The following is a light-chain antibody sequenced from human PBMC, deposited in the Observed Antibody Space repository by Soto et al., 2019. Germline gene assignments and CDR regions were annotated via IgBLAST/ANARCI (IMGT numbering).Light chain of an antibody. Sequence: QSVLTQSPSASASLGASVKLTCTLSSGHSSYAIAWHQQQPEKGPRYLMKLNSDGSHSKGDGIPDRFSGSGSGAERYLTISSLQSEDEADYYCQTWGTGIVVFGGGTKVTVL. V-gene: IGLV4-69*01. CDR3: QTWGTGIVV. CDR1: SGHSSYA. CDR2: LNSDGSH. J-gene: IGLJ2*01.